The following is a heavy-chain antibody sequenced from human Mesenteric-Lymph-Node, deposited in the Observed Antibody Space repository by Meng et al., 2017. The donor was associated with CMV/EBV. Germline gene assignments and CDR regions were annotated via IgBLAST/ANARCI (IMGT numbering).Heavy chain of an antibody. D-gene: IGHD6-19*01. CDR2: IYYSGST. CDR3: ARAQGVAVTDY. Sequence: SETLSLTCTVSGGSVSSGSYYWSWIRQPPGKGLEWIGYIYYSGSTNYNPSLKSRVTMSLDTSKNQFSLKLTSVTAADTAVYYCARAQGVAVTDYWGQGTLVTVSS. CDR1: GGSVSSGSYY. V-gene: IGHV4-61*01. J-gene: IGHJ4*02.